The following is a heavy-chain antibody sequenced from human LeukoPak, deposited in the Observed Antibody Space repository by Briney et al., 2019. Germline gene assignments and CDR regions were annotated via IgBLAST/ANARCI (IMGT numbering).Heavy chain of an antibody. CDR3: ARVSGYHWESFYDC. CDR2: FSAYNGNT. D-gene: IGHD5-12*01. CDR1: GYTFTSYS. Sequence: ASVKVSCKASGYTFTSYSISWVRQAPGQGLEWMGWFSAYNGNTNYAQKLQGRVTMTTDTSTSTAYMELRSLRSDDTAVYYCARVSGYHWESFYDCWGQGTLVTVSS. J-gene: IGHJ4*02. V-gene: IGHV1-18*01.